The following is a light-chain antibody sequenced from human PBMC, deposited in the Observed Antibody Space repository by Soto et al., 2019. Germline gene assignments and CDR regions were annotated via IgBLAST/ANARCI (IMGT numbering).Light chain of an antibody. V-gene: IGKV3-11*01. Sequence: EVVLIQSPATLSLSPGERATLSCRASQSVFSNLAWYQQKPGQAPRLLIYDASKRASGIPARFTGSGSGTDFTLAIPSLEPVDIEIYYGQERGNTFGQGTRLEIK. CDR2: DAS. J-gene: IGKJ5*01. CDR1: QSVFSN. CDR3: QERGNT.